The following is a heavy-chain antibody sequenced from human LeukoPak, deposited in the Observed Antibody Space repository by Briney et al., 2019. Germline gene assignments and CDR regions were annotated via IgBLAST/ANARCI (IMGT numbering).Heavy chain of an antibody. Sequence: PSETLSLTCAVYGGSFSGYYWSWIRQPPGKGLEWIGEINHSGSTNYNPSLKSRVTISVDTSKNQFSLKLSSVTAADTAVYYCARRGYYDSGSYYKKWNYWGQGTLVTVSS. CDR1: GGSFSGYY. J-gene: IGHJ4*02. D-gene: IGHD3-10*01. CDR2: INHSGST. V-gene: IGHV4-34*01. CDR3: ARRGYYDSGSYYKKWNY.